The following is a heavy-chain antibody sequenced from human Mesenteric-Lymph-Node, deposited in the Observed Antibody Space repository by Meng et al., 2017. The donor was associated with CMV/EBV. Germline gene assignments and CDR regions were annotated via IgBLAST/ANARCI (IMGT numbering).Heavy chain of an antibody. V-gene: IGHV1-3*01. CDR1: YTFTSYP. Sequence: YTFTSYPIHWVRQAPGQRLEWMGWINAGNGNTKYSQTFQGRVTITRDTSASTAYMELSSLRSEDTAVYYCAREGATYYYGSGSYQLDHWGQGTLVTVSS. D-gene: IGHD3-10*01. CDR3: AREGATYYYGSGSYQLDH. CDR2: INAGNGNT. J-gene: IGHJ4*02.